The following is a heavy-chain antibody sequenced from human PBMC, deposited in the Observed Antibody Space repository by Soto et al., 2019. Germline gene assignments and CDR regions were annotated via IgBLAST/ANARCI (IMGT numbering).Heavy chain of an antibody. Sequence: SVKVSCKASGGTFSSYAISWVRQAPGQGLEWMGGIIPIFGTANYAQKFQGRVTITADESTSTAYMELSSLRSEDTAVYYCARTLGADYGDPPAGMDVWGQGTTVTVSS. V-gene: IGHV1-69*13. CDR1: GGTFSSYA. D-gene: IGHD4-17*01. CDR3: ARTLGADYGDPPAGMDV. J-gene: IGHJ6*02. CDR2: IIPIFGTA.